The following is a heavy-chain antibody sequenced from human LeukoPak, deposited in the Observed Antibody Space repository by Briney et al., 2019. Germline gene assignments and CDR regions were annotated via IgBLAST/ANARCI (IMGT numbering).Heavy chain of an antibody. CDR1: GFIFSSHG. CDR2: ISPRGDIT. Sequence: PGGTLRLSCAACGFIFSSHGMNGVRQAPGQGLEWVSGISPRGDITYHADSVKGRFTISRDNAKNSLYLQMNSLRAEDTAVYYCAELGITMIGGVWGKGTTVTISS. CDR3: AELGITMIGGV. D-gene: IGHD3-10*02. V-gene: IGHV3-48*04. J-gene: IGHJ6*04.